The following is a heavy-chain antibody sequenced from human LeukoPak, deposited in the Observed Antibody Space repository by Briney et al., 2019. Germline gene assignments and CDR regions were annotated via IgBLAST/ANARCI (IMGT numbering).Heavy chain of an antibody. J-gene: IGHJ4*02. CDR2: ISSSSSTI. D-gene: IGHD1-26*01. V-gene: IGHV3-48*01. CDR3: ARRRDSGSLQHFDY. CDR1: GFTFSSYT. Sequence: PGGSLRLSCAASGFTFSSYTMNWVRQAPGKGLEWVSYISSSSSTIYYADSVKGRFTISRDNGKNSLYLQMNSLRAEDTAVYYCARRRDSGSLQHFDYWGQGTLVTVSS.